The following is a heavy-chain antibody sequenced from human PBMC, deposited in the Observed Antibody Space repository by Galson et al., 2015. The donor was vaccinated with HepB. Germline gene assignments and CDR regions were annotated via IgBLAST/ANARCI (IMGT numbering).Heavy chain of an antibody. Sequence: CAISGDSVSSNSAAWNWIRQSPSRGLEWLGRTYYRSKWYNDYAVSVKSRITINPDTSKNQLSLQLNSVTPEDTAVYYCARDTIGYCSGGSCYGFDYWGQGTLVTVSS. CDR3: ARDTIGYCSGGSCYGFDY. V-gene: IGHV6-1*01. J-gene: IGHJ4*02. D-gene: IGHD2-15*01. CDR2: TYYRSKWYN. CDR1: GDSVSSNSAA.